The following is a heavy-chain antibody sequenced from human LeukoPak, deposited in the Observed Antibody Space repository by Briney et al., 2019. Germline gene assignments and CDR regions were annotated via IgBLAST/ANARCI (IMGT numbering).Heavy chain of an antibody. V-gene: IGHV3-23*01. J-gene: IGHJ3*02. Sequence: GRSLRLSCAASGFTFSNYAMSWVRQAPGKGLEWVSSISGIGGSTYYADSVKGRFTISRDNSKNTLYLQMNSLRAEDTAVYYCATLSVGATSAFDIWGQGTMVTVSS. CDR1: GFTFSNYA. CDR2: ISGIGGST. CDR3: ATLSVGATSAFDI. D-gene: IGHD1-26*01.